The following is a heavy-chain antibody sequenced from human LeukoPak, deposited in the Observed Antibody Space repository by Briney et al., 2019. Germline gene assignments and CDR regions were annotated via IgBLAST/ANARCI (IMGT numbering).Heavy chain of an antibody. Sequence: GGSLRLSCAASGFTFSRFAMSWVRQAPGKGLEWVSGISGSGDSTYCADSVKGRFTISRDNSKNTLYLQMNGLRAEDTAVYYCATYRRGYHDSSESYYFDYWGQGTLVTVSS. CDR3: ATYRRGYHDSSESYYFDY. D-gene: IGHD3-22*01. CDR2: ISGSGDST. V-gene: IGHV3-23*01. J-gene: IGHJ4*02. CDR1: GFTFSRFA.